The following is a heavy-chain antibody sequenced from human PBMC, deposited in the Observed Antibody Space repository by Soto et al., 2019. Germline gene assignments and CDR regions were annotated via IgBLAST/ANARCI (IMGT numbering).Heavy chain of an antibody. CDR1: GFTFSSYS. D-gene: IGHD4-17*01. Sequence: PGGSLRLSCAASGFTFSSYSMNWVRQAPGKGLEWVSYISSSSSTIYYADSVKGRFTISRDNAKNSLYLQMNSLRAEDTAVYYCARDSPHPNDYGGYDAFDIWGQGTMVTV. J-gene: IGHJ3*02. V-gene: IGHV3-48*01. CDR3: ARDSPHPNDYGGYDAFDI. CDR2: ISSSSSTI.